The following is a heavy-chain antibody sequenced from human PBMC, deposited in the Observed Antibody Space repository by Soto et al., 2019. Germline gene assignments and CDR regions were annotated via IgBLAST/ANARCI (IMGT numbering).Heavy chain of an antibody. CDR1: GFTFSNYA. CDR2: ISYDGNNK. J-gene: IGHJ6*02. D-gene: IGHD2-15*01. Sequence: QVQLVESGGGVVQPGRSLRLSCAASGFTFSNYAMYWVRQAPGKGLEWVAVISYDGNNKYYADSVKGRFTISRDNSKNTLYLQMNSLRAEDTAVYYCARAGCDGGTCYTLVGLRYGMDVWGQGTTVTLSS. V-gene: IGHV3-30-3*01. CDR3: ARAGCDGGTCYTLVGLRYGMDV.